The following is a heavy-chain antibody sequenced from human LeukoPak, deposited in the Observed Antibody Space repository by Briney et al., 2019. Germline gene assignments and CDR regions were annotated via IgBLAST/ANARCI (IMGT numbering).Heavy chain of an antibody. J-gene: IGHJ1*01. Sequence: PGGSLRLSCAASGFTFSSYAMSWVRQAPGKGLEWVSAISGSGGSTYYADSVKGRFTISRDNSKNTLYLQMNSLRAEDTAVYYCANSYLYGGNSLYFQHWGQGTLVTVSS. D-gene: IGHD4-23*01. CDR2: ISGSGGST. CDR1: GFTFSSYA. V-gene: IGHV3-23*01. CDR3: ANSYLYGGNSLYFQH.